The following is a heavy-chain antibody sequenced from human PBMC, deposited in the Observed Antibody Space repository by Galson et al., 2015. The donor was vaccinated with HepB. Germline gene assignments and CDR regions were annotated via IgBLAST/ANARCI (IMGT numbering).Heavy chain of an antibody. CDR1: GGSISSYY. D-gene: IGHD3-22*01. Sequence: QVQLQESGPGLVKPSETLSLTCTVSGGSISSYYWSWIRQPPGKGLVWIGYIYYSGSTNYNPSLKSRVTISVDTSKNQFSLELSSVTAADTAVYYCARRPKYYYDSSSDAFDIWGQGTMVTVSS. CDR3: ARRPKYYYDSSSDAFDI. J-gene: IGHJ3*02. V-gene: IGHV4-59*01. CDR2: IYYSGST.